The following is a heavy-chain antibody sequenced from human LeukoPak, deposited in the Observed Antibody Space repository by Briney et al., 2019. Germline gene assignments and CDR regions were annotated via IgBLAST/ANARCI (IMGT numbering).Heavy chain of an antibody. CDR3: ARSGYSYDYAFDI. CDR2: IYYSGSI. J-gene: IGHJ3*02. Sequence: PSETLSLTCTVSGGSISSYYGSWIRQPPGKGLEWIGYIYYSGSINYNPSLKSRVTISVDTSKNQFSLKLSSVTAADTAVYYCARSGYSYDYAFDIWGQGTMVTVSS. D-gene: IGHD5-18*01. CDR1: GGSISSYY. V-gene: IGHV4-59*01.